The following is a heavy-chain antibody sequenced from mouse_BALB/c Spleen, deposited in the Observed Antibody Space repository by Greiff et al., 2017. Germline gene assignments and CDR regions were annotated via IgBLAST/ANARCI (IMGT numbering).Heavy chain of an antibody. J-gene: IGHJ2*01. CDR2: ISSGGSYT. D-gene: IGHD2-4*01. CDR1: GFTFSSYA. CDR3: ARETMITPYYFDY. V-gene: IGHV5-9-4*01. Sequence: EVQGVESGGGLVKPGGSLKLSCAASGFTFSSYAMSWVRQSPEKRLEWVAEISSGGSYTYYPDTVTGRFTISRDNAKNTLYLEMSSLRSEDTAMYYCARETMITPYYFDYWGQGTTLTVSS.